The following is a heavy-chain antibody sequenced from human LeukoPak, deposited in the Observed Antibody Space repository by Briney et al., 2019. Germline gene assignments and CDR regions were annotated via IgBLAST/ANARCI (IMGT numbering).Heavy chain of an antibody. V-gene: IGHV4-4*02. CDR2: IYHSGST. CDR1: GGSISSSNW. J-gene: IGHJ3*02. D-gene: IGHD3-10*01. CDR3: ARDGRRLLWFGEHDAFDI. Sequence: PSETLSLTCAVSGGSISSSNWWSWVRQPPGKGLEWIGEIYHSGSTNYNPSLKSRVTISVDTSKNQFSLKLSSVTAADTAVYYCARDGRRLLWFGEHDAFDIWGQGTMVTVSS.